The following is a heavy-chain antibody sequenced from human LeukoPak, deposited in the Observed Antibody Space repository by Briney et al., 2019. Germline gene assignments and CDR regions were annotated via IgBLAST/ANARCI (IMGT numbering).Heavy chain of an antibody. Sequence: GGSLRLSCAASGFTVSSNYMSWVRQAPGKGLEWVSVIYSGGSTYYADSVKGRFTISRDNSKNTLYLQMNSLRAEDTAVYYCARDGYYYDSSGYYGAQDAFDIWGQGTMVTVSS. V-gene: IGHV3-53*01. D-gene: IGHD3-22*01. CDR1: GFTVSSNY. CDR2: IYSGGST. CDR3: ARDGYYYDSSGYYGAQDAFDI. J-gene: IGHJ3*02.